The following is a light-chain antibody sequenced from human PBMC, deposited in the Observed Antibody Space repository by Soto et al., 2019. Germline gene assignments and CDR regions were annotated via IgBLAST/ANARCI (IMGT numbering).Light chain of an antibody. CDR1: SSDVGGYNY. CDR2: DVS. J-gene: IGLJ1*01. V-gene: IGLV2-11*01. Sequence: QSALTQPRSVSGSPGQSVAIACIGTSSDVGGYNYVSWYQHHPGKAPKLMIYDVSKRPSGVPDRFSGSKSGNTASLTISGLQAEDEADYYCASFVGSNTRVFGSGTKVTVL. CDR3: ASFVGSNTRV.